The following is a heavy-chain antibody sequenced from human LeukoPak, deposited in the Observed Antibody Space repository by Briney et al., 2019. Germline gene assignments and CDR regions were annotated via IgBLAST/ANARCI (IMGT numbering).Heavy chain of an antibody. CDR1: GFTFSNYW. D-gene: IGHD3-10*01. CDR2: IKQDGSEG. CDR3: AKGVRITMVRGAFDI. Sequence: PGGSLRLSCAASGFTFSNYWMSWVRQAPGKGLEWVANIKQDGSEGYYVDSVKGRFTISRDNAKNSLYLQMNSLRAEDTALYYCAKGVRITMVRGAFDIWGQGTMVTVSS. J-gene: IGHJ3*02. V-gene: IGHV3-7*03.